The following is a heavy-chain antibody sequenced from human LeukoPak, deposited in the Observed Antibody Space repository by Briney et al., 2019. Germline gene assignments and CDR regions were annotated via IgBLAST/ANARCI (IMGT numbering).Heavy chain of an antibody. D-gene: IGHD3-9*01. CDR3: TPSLYDILTGSDY. V-gene: IGHV3-73*01. CDR2: IRSKANSYAT. Sequence: GGSLRLSCAASGFTFSGSAMHWVRQASGKGLEWVGRIRSKANSYATAYATSVKGRFTISRDDSKNTAYLQMNSLKTEDTAVYYCTPSLYDILTGSDYWGQGTLVTVSS. J-gene: IGHJ4*02. CDR1: GFTFSGSA.